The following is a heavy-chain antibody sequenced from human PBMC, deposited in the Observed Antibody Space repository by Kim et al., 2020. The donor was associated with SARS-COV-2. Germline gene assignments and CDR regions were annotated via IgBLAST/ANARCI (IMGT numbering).Heavy chain of an antibody. CDR2: IYYSGST. V-gene: IGHV4-39*01. Sequence: SETLSLTCTVSGGSISSSSYYWGWIRQPPGKGLEWIGSIYYSGSTYYNPSLKSRVTISVYTSKNQFSLKLSSVTAADTAVYYCARQHKILAAAGNWFDPWGQGTLVTVSS. CDR3: ARQHKILAAAGNWFDP. CDR1: GGSISSSSYY. D-gene: IGHD6-13*01. J-gene: IGHJ5*02.